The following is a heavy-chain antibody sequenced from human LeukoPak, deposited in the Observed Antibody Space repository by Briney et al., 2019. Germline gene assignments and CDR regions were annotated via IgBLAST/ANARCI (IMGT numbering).Heavy chain of an antibody. CDR2: IYYSGST. CDR1: GGSISSYY. Sequence: PSETLSLTCTVSGGSISSYYWSWIRQPPEKGLEWIGYIYYSGSTNYNPSLKSRVTISVDTSKNQFSLELSSVTAADTAVYYCARGVGTTAHYYYGMDVWGQGTTVTVSS. J-gene: IGHJ6*02. V-gene: IGHV4-59*01. CDR3: ARGVGTTAHYYYGMDV. D-gene: IGHD1-1*01.